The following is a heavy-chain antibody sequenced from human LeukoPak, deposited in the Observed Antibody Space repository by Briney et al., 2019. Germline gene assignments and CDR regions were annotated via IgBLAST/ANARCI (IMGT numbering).Heavy chain of an antibody. J-gene: IGHJ4*02. V-gene: IGHV4-61*02. CDR3: ARGVSDYSYFARYYFDY. CDR1: GNSISSGDNY. Sequence: SETLSLTCTVSGNSISSGDNYWSWIRQPAGKGLEWIGRIYTSGSTNYNPSLKSRVTISVDTSKNQFSLKLSSVTAADTAVYYCARGVSDYSYFARYYFDYWGQGTLVTVSS. CDR2: IYTSGST. D-gene: IGHD4-11*01.